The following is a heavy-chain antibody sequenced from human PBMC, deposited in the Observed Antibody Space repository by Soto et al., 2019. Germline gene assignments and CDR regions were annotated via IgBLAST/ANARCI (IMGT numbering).Heavy chain of an antibody. D-gene: IGHD3-3*01. J-gene: IGHJ6*02. Sequence: GGSLRLSCAASGFTFSSYSMNWVRQAPGKGLEWVSSISSSSSYIYYADSVKGRFTISRDNAKNSLYLQMNSLRAEDTAVYYCARDQGYDFWSGYSDYYYYGMDVWGQGTTVTVSS. V-gene: IGHV3-21*01. CDR1: GFTFSSYS. CDR3: ARDQGYDFWSGYSDYYYYGMDV. CDR2: ISSSSSYI.